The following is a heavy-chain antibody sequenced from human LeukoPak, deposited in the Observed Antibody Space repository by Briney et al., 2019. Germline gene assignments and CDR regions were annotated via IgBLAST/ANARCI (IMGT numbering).Heavy chain of an antibody. CDR3: ARDRPDSGSYYGSSFFDY. V-gene: IGHV3-33*01. J-gene: IGHJ4*02. CDR2: IWYDGSNK. CDR1: GFTFSSYG. Sequence: GGSLRLSCAASGFTFSSYGMHWVRQAPGKGLEWVAVIWYDGSNKYYADSVKGRFTISRDNSKNTLYLQMNSLRAEDTAVYYCARDRPDSGSYYGSSFFDYWGQGTLATVSS. D-gene: IGHD1-26*01.